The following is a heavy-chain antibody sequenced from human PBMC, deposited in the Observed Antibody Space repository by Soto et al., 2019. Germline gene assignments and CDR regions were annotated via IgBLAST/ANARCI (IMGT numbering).Heavy chain of an antibody. J-gene: IGHJ4*02. Sequence: EVQLMESGGGLVQPGGSLRLSCAASGFTFSNYWMSWVRQAPGKGLEWVANIKQDGSEKYYVDSVKGRFTISRDNAKNSLYLQMSSLRAEDTAVYYCATGGGTFDYWGQGTLVPVSS. CDR1: GFTFSNYW. D-gene: IGHD2-15*01. CDR2: IKQDGSEK. CDR3: ATGGGTFDY. V-gene: IGHV3-7*03.